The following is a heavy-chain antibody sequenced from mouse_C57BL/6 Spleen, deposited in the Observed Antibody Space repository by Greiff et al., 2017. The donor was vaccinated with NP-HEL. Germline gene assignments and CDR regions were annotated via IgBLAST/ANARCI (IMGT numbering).Heavy chain of an antibody. D-gene: IGHD1-1*01. CDR1: GYTFTDYY. CDR2: INPYNGGT. V-gene: IGHV1-19*01. Sequence: EVQLQQSGPVLVKPGASVKMSCKASGYTFTDYYMNWVKQSHGKSLEWIVVINPYNGGTSYNQKFKGKATLTADKSSSTAYMQLNSLTSEDSAVYYCARPDDNYDSSPFDYWGQGTTLTVSS. CDR3: ARPDDNYDSSPFDY. J-gene: IGHJ2*01.